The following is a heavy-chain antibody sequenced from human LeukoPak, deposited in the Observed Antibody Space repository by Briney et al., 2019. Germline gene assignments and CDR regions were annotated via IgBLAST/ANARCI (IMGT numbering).Heavy chain of an antibody. CDR2: IYYDGSNK. D-gene: IGHD2-15*01. CDR3: ARDRATRYFDY. Sequence: PGGSLRLSCAASGFTFSDYGMHWVRQAPGKGLEWVSLIYYDGSNKYYADSVKGRFTISRDNSRNTLYLQMNSPRVEDTAVYYCARDRATRYFDYWGQGTLVTVSS. V-gene: IGHV3-33*01. CDR1: GFTFSDYG. J-gene: IGHJ4*02.